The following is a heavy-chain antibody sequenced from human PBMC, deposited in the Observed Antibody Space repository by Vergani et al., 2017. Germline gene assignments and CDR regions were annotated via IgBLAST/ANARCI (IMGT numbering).Heavy chain of an antibody. J-gene: IGHJ4*02. D-gene: IGHD3-10*01. CDR3: ARIGDYYGSGSFDY. V-gene: IGHV2-70*01. Sequence: QVTLRESGPALVKPTQTLTLTCTFSGFSLNTTGMCVNWIRQPPGKALEWLALIDWDDDKYYSASLETRLTICKDTSKNQVVLTMTNMDPVDTATYYCARIGDYYGSGSFDYGGQGTMVTVSS. CDR2: IDWDDDK. CDR1: GFSLNTTGMC.